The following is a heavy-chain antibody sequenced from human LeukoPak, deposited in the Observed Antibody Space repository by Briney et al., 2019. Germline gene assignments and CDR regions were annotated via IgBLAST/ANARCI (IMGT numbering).Heavy chain of an antibody. Sequence: GGSLRLSCKVSGFTFSHYWMGWVRQAPGKGLEWVANIKQDETEKYYVDSVKGRFTVSRDNARNLVFLQMNSLRDDDTAVYYCARVVDGASFDSWGRGTLVTVSS. CDR3: ARVVDGASFDS. J-gene: IGHJ4*02. D-gene: IGHD1-26*01. V-gene: IGHV3-7*01. CDR1: GFTFSHYW. CDR2: IKQDETEK.